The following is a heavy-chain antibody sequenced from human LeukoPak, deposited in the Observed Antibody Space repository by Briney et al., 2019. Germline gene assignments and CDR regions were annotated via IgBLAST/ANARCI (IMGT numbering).Heavy chain of an antibody. CDR2: ISGSGGST. V-gene: IGHV3-23*01. CDR3: AKDRRGGSYSPFGE. D-gene: IGHD1-26*01. Sequence: GGSLRLSCAASGFTFSSYAMSWVRQAPGKGLEWVSAISGSGGSTYYAGSVKGRFTISRDNSKNTLYLQMNSLRAEDTAVYYCAKDRRGGSYSPFGEWGQGTLVTVSS. CDR1: GFTFSSYA. J-gene: IGHJ4*02.